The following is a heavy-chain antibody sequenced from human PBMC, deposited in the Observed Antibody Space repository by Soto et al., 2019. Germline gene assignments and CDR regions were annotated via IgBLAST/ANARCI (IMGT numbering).Heavy chain of an antibody. V-gene: IGHV3-74*01. CDR2: ISGDGSST. D-gene: IGHD1-7*01. CDR3: ARSLPGTYGAFDL. Sequence: EVQLVDSGGGLVQPGGSLRLSCAASEFTFRSYWMHWVRQSPGKGLVWVSRISGDGSSTTYADSVRGRFTISRDNAKNTVYLQMDSLRAEDTAVYYCARSLPGTYGAFDLWGRGTMVTVSS. J-gene: IGHJ3*01. CDR1: EFTFRSYW.